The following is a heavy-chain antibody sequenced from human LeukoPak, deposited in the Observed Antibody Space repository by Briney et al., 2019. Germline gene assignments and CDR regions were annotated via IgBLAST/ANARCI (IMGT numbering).Heavy chain of an antibody. CDR1: GGSISSSNW. Sequence: SETLSLTCAVSGGSISSSNWWRWVRQPPGKGLEWIGEIYHSGSTNYNPSLKSRVTISVDKSKNQFSLKLSSVTAADTAGYYCASRITMRVSLGYFDLWGRGTLVTVSS. CDR2: IYHSGST. J-gene: IGHJ2*01. CDR3: ASRITMRVSLGYFDL. V-gene: IGHV4-4*02. D-gene: IGHD3-22*01.